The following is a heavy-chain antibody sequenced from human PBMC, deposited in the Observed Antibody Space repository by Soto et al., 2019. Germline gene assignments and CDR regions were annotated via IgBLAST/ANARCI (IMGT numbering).Heavy chain of an antibody. V-gene: IGHV1-46*01. J-gene: IGHJ4*02. CDR1: GYTFTSYY. D-gene: IGHD1-26*01. Sequence: ASVKVSCKASGYTFTSYYMDWVRQAPGQGLEWMGIINPSGGSTSYAQKFQGRVTMTRDTSTSTVYMELSSLRSEDTAVYYCARDDSGFSDSHYIDYFNSCGQGALVTVSA. CDR3: ARDDSGFSDSHYIDYFNS. CDR2: INPSGGST.